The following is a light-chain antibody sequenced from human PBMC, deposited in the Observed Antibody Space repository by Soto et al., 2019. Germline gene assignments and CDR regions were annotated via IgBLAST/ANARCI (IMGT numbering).Light chain of an antibody. CDR2: HAS. CDR1: QSISNW. CDR3: QQYNSYS. J-gene: IGKJ1*01. V-gene: IGKV1-5*01. Sequence: DIQMTQSPSTLPASVGDRVTITCRASQSISNWLAWYQQKTGTAPKVLIYHASNLQSGVPSSFSGTGSGTEFTLTISSLQPDAFATYYCQQYNSYSFGQGTKVDIK.